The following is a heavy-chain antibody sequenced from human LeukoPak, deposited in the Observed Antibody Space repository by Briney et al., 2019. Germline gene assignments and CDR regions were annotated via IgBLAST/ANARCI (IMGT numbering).Heavy chain of an antibody. J-gene: IGHJ5*02. CDR1: GGSFSGYY. CDR3: ARGGYLWSGYYSWFDP. CDR2: IYYSGTT. Sequence: SETLSLTCAVNGGSFSGYYWSWIRQPPGKGLEWIGSIYYSGTTYYNPSLKSRVTISVHTSRNQFSLKLSSVTAADTAVYYCARGGYLWSGYYSWFDPWGQGTLVTVSS. V-gene: IGHV4-34*01. D-gene: IGHD3-3*01.